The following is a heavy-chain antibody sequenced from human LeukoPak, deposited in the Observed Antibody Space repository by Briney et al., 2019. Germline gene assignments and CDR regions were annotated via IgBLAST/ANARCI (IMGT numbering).Heavy chain of an antibody. J-gene: IGHJ4*02. D-gene: IGHD6-19*01. V-gene: IGHV1-18*01. CDR3: ARDGISGWYVY. Sequence: ASVKVSCKASGYTFSTYGITWVRQAPAQGLEWMGWISVYSGSTNYAQNLQGRVTMTTDTSTSTAYMELRSLRSDDTAMYYCARDGISGWYVYWGQGTLVTVSS. CDR2: ISVYSGST. CDR1: GYTFSTYG.